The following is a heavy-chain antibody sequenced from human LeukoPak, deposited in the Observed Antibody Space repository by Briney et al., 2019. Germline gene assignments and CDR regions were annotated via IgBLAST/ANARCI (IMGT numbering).Heavy chain of an antibody. Sequence: ASVKVSCKASGYTFTSYDINWVRQATGQGLEWMGWMNPNSGNTGYAQKFQGRVTMTGNTSISTAYMELSSLRSEDTAVYYCAVSYYYDSSGYDDYWGQGTLITVSS. J-gene: IGHJ4*02. V-gene: IGHV1-8*01. CDR3: AVSYYYDSSGYDDY. D-gene: IGHD3-22*01. CDR2: MNPNSGNT. CDR1: GYTFTSYD.